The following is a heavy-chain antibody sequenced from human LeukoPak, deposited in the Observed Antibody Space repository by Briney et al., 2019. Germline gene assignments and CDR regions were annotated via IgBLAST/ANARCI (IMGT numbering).Heavy chain of an antibody. CDR3: AKGQYQLLFSFDY. CDR1: GFTLSGYA. CDR2: VRGSGGST. V-gene: IGHV3-23*01. D-gene: IGHD2-2*01. Sequence: GGPLRLSCAASGFTLSGYAMICVRQAPGKGREWVSTVRGSGGSTYYADSVKGRFTISRDNSKNTLYLQMNSLRAEDTAVYYCAKGQYQLLFSFDYWGQGTLVTVSS. J-gene: IGHJ4*02.